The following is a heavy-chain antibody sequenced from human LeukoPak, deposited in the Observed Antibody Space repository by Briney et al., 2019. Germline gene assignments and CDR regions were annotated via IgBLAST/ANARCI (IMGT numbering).Heavy chain of an antibody. V-gene: IGHV6-1*01. CDR2: TYYRSKLNL. Sequence: SQTLSLTCAVSGDSVSSNLVTWNWLSQSPSRGLEWLGRTYYRSKLNLEYAPSVKGRITVDAHTSKNPFLLHLNSVTPEATAVYYRARELHGGHLSRFAYWGQGTLVTVSS. D-gene: IGHD2-15*01. CDR3: ARELHGGHLSRFAY. CDR1: GDSVSSNLVT. J-gene: IGHJ4*02.